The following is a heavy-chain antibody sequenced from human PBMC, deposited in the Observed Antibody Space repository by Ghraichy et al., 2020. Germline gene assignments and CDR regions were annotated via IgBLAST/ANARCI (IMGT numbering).Heavy chain of an antibody. Sequence: ASVKVSCKASGYTFTTYGISWVRQAPGQGLEWMGWMSAYYGTTRYAQKFQGRVTMTRDTSTSTAYMELMSLRSDDTAIYYCVREGQNGDYRHFLHWGQGTLVTVSS. D-gene: IGHD4-11*01. CDR2: MSAYYGTT. J-gene: IGHJ1*01. CDR1: GYTFTTYG. CDR3: VREGQNGDYRHFLH. V-gene: IGHV1-18*01.